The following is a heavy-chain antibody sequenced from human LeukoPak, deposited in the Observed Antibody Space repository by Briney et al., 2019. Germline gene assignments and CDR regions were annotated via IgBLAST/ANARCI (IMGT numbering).Heavy chain of an antibody. CDR2: INHSGST. Sequence: SETLSLTCAVYGGSFSGYYWSWIRQPPGKGLEWIGEINHSGSTNYNPSLKSRVTISVDTSKNQFSLKLSSVTAADTAVYYCAREVEYSSSWYFDYWGQGTLVTVSS. V-gene: IGHV4-34*01. CDR1: GGSFSGYY. J-gene: IGHJ4*02. CDR3: AREVEYSSSWYFDY. D-gene: IGHD6-13*01.